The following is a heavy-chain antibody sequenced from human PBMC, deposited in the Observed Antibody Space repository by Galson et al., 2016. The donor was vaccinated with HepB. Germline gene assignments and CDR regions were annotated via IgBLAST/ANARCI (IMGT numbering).Heavy chain of an antibody. CDR3: ARDRAVAGTDHFDH. CDR2: IYYSGST. V-gene: IGHV4-59*01. CDR1: GGSISSYC. D-gene: IGHD6-19*01. J-gene: IGHJ4*02. Sequence: SETLSLTCTVSGGSISSYCWSWIRQPPGKGLEWIAYIYYSGSTNYNPSLKSRVTISLDTSKNQFSLKLSSVTAADTAVYYCARDRAVAGTDHFDHWGQGTLVTVSS.